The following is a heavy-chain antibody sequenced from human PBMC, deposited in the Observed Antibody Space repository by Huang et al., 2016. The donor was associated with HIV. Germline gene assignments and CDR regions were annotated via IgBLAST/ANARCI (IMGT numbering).Heavy chain of an antibody. D-gene: IGHD3-10*01. CDR3: LKDQVGP. J-gene: IGHJ5*02. Sequence: QVQLVESGGGVVQPGGSLRLSCATSGFPFSDYGLHWVRQTPGKGLEWVAFMAYDGTTKLYADSVEGRLTVSRDNSKSTLYLQMNSLRLEDTSIYYCLKDQVGPWGQGTLVTVSS. CDR1: GFPFSDYG. V-gene: IGHV3-30*02. CDR2: MAYDGTTK.